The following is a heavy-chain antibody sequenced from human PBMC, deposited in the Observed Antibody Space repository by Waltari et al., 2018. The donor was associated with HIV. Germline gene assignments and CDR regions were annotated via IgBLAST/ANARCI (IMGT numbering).Heavy chain of an antibody. Sequence: QVQLQASGPGLVKPSETLSLTCTVSGGSISSYYWSWIRQPAGKGLEWIGRIYTSGSTNYNPSLKSRVTMSVDTSKNQFSLKLSSVTAADTAVYYCARGGDYYGSGSHHYYYYGMDVWGQGTTVTVSS. D-gene: IGHD3-10*01. V-gene: IGHV4-4*07. CDR2: IYTSGST. CDR1: GGSISSYY. J-gene: IGHJ6*02. CDR3: ARGGDYYGSGSHHYYYYGMDV.